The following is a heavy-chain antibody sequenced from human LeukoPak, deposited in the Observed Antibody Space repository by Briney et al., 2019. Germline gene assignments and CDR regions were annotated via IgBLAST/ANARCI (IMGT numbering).Heavy chain of an antibody. CDR3: ARAPPKQLLHLY. CDR2: IIPIFGTA. V-gene: IGHV1-69*05. J-gene: IGHJ4*02. D-gene: IGHD6-13*01. CDR1: GGTFSSYA. Sequence: SVKVSCKASGGTFSSYAISWVRQAPGQGLEWMGGIIPIFGTANYAQKFQGRVAITTDESTNTAYMELTSLKSEDTAVYYCARAPPKQLLHLYWGQGTLVTVSS.